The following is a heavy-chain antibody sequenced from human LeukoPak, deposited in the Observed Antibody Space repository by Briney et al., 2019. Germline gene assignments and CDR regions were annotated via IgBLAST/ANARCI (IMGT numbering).Heavy chain of an antibody. CDR2: VSGSGGTT. Sequence: GGSLRLSCAASGFTFSSYAMSWVRQAPGKGLEWVSTVSGSGGTTHYADSVKGRFTISRDNSKNTLYLQMNSLRADDTAVYYCARGDSSGWYYFDYWGQGTLVTVSS. D-gene: IGHD6-19*01. CDR3: ARGDSSGWYYFDY. CDR1: GFTFSSYA. V-gene: IGHV3-23*01. J-gene: IGHJ4*02.